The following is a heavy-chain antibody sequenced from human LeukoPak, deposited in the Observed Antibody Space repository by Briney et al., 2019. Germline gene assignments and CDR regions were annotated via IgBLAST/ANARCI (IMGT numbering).Heavy chain of an antibody. J-gene: IGHJ4*02. D-gene: IGHD6-6*01. CDR2: INPYNGST. V-gene: IGHV1-18*04. CDR3: ARSHSSSLRAPFGY. CDR1: GYTFSNYG. Sequence: ASVKVSCQASGYTFSNYGIIWVRQASGKGLEWMGWINPYNGSTNFGQKVQGRVTMTTDTTTRTVYMELRNLRYDDTAVYYCARSHSSSLRAPFGYWGQGTLVTVSS.